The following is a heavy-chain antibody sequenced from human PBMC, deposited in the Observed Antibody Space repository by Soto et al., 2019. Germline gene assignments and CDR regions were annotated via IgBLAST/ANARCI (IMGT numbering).Heavy chain of an antibody. CDR2: ISSSSSYI. D-gene: IGHD3-3*01. J-gene: IGHJ4*02. CDR1: GFTFSSYS. V-gene: IGHV3-21*01. Sequence: PGGSLRLSCAASGFTFSSYSMNWVRQAPGKGLEWVSCISSSSSYIYYADSVKGRFTISRDNAKNSLYLQMNSLRAEDTAVYYCARGSVNYDFWSGFYPDYWGQGTLVTVSS. CDR3: ARGSVNYDFWSGFYPDY.